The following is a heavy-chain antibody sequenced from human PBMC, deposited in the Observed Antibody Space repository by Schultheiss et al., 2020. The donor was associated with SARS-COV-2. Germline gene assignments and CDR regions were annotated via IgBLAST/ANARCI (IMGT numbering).Heavy chain of an antibody. CDR1: GFTFGDYA. V-gene: IGHV3-23*01. Sequence: GGSLRLSCTASGFTFGDYAMSWVRQAPGKGLEWVSCVSGSDSGTHYGGSVKGRFTISRDNSKSTLYLQMDSLRGEDTAIYYCAKGISASCYAGLDFWGQGTRVTVSS. CDR3: AKGISASCYAGLDF. D-gene: IGHD2-2*01. J-gene: IGHJ4*02. CDR2: VSGSDSGT.